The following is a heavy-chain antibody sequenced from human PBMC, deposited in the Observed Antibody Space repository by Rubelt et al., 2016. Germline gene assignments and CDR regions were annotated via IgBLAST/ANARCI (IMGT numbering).Heavy chain of an antibody. CDR3: RVWLEGLGSDY. V-gene: IGHV3-66*01. CDR1: GFTFSSYS. D-gene: IGHD3-22*01. Sequence: VRLVESGGGVVPPGRSLRLSCTASGFTFSSYSINWVRQAPGKGLEWVSIIYAGGSTNYADSAKGRFTISRDNSKNTRYLQMNSLRFDDTAGDFCRVWLEGLGSDYWGQGTPVTVSS. CDR2: IYAGGST. J-gene: IGHJ4*02.